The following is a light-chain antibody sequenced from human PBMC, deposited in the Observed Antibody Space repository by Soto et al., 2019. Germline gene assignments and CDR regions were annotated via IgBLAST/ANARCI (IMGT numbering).Light chain of an antibody. Sequence: DIQMTQSPSTLSASLGDRVTITCRASQTISGYLDCYQQKPGKAPELLIYAASNLGSGVPSRFSGSGSGTYFTLTISSLQPDDFATYYCQQSNSNPYTFGQGTKVDI. CDR2: AAS. CDR1: QTISGY. CDR3: QQSNSNPYT. J-gene: IGKJ1*01. V-gene: IGKV1-5*01.